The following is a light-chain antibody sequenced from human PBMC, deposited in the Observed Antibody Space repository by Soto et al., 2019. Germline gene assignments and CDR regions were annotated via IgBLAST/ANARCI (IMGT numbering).Light chain of an antibody. CDR1: QSVSSY. Sequence: EIVLTQSPATLSLSPGERATLSCRASQSVSSYLAWYQQKPGQAPRLLIYDASNRATGIPDRFSGSGSGTDFNLTISSLEPEDFAVYFCQHRSDWPLTFGGGTKVEI. V-gene: IGKV3-11*01. J-gene: IGKJ4*01. CDR2: DAS. CDR3: QHRSDWPLT.